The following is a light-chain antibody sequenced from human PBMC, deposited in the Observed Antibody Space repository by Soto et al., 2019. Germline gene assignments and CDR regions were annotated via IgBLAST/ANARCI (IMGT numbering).Light chain of an antibody. J-gene: IGLJ2*01. V-gene: IGLV2-8*01. CDR1: SSDVGGYNF. CDR3: SSFAGGNNLL. CDR2: EVS. Sequence: QSALTQAPSASGSPGQSVTISCTGTSSDVGGYNFVSWYQQHPGKAPELLIYEVSKRPSGVPDRFSGSKSDNTASLTVSGLQAEDEADYYCSSFAGGNNLLFGGGTKLTVL.